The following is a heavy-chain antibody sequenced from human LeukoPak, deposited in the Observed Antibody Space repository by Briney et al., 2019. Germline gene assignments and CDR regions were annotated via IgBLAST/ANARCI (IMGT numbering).Heavy chain of an antibody. CDR3: ARAWGIQGRSFDWLFPFDS. D-gene: IGHD3-9*01. CDR1: GFTFSSSA. J-gene: IGHJ4*02. V-gene: IGHV3-7*01. CDR2: IKQDGGEK. Sequence: GGSLRLSCAASGFTFSSSAMSWVRQAPGKGLEWVANIKQDGGEKYYVDSVKGRFTISRDNAKKSMYLQMNSLRVEDTAVYYCARAWGIQGRSFDWLFPFDSWGQGTLVTVSS.